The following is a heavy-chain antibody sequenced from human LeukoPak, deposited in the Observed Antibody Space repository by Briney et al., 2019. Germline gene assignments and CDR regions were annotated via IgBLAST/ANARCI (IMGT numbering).Heavy chain of an antibody. V-gene: IGHV4-34*01. Sequence: SGTLSLTCAVFGGSFSGYYWTWVRQAPGKGLEWIGEINESGTTNYNASLNNRVTISVDTSKNQFSLKLTSLTAVDTAVFYCARALMTLVRGVPRTTWFHPWGQGTLVTVSS. J-gene: IGHJ5*02. CDR3: ARALMTLVRGVPRTTWFHP. D-gene: IGHD3-10*01. CDR2: INESGTT. CDR1: GGSFSGYY.